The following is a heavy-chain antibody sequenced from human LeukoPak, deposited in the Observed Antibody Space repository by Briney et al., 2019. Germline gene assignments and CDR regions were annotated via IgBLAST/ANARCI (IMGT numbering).Heavy chain of an antibody. CDR3: ARGSNYGSGSYFLRFFY. V-gene: IGHV3-66*01. CDR1: GFTFSSYE. Sequence: PGGSLRLSCAASGFTFSSYEMNWVRQAPGKGLEWVSVIYSGGSTYYADSVKGRFTISRDNSKNTLYLQMNSLRAEDTAVYYCARGSNYGSGSYFLRFFYWGQGTLVTVSS. D-gene: IGHD3-10*01. J-gene: IGHJ4*02. CDR2: IYSGGST.